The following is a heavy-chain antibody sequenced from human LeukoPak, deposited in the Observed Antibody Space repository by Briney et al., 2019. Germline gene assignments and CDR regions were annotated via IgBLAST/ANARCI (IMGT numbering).Heavy chain of an antibody. CDR3: ARDRITDFWSGYYTNYFDY. CDR1: GFTLSNYW. J-gene: IGHJ4*02. D-gene: IGHD3-3*01. CDR2: IKKDGSEK. Sequence: GGSLRLSCAVSGFTLSNYWMTWVRQAPGKGLEWVASIKKDGSEKYYVDSVKGRFTISRDNAKNSLFLQMNSLRAEDTAVYYCARDRITDFWSGYYTNYFDYWGQGTLVTVSS. V-gene: IGHV3-7*01.